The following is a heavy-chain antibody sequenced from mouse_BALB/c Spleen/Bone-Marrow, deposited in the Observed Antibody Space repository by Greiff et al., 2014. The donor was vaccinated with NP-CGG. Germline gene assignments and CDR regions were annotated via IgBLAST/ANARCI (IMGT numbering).Heavy chain of an antibody. CDR3: VRHMDY. V-gene: IGHV10-1*02. J-gene: IGHJ4*01. CDR2: IRSKSNNYAT. Sequence: EVQGVESGGGLVQPKGSLKLSCAASGFTFNTYAMNWVRQAPGKGLEWVARIRSKSNNYATYYADSVKDRFNISRDDTQSMLYLQMNNLKTEDTAMYYCVRHMDYWGQGTSVTVSS. CDR1: GFTFNTYA.